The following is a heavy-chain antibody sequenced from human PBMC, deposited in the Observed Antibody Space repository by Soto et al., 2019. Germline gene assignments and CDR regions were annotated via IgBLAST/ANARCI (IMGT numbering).Heavy chain of an antibody. V-gene: IGHV4-31*03. J-gene: IGHJ4*02. D-gene: IGHD3-10*01. CDR1: GNSIITGAYY. CDR2: IFYTGNT. Sequence: PSETLSLTCTVSGNSIITGAYYLICLRQHPVKGLEWIGHIFYTGNTHYSPSLESRLTISVDTSKNQFSLKLSSVTAADTAVYYCARSVIRGIRVIGYWGQGTLVTVSS. CDR3: ARSVIRGIRVIGY.